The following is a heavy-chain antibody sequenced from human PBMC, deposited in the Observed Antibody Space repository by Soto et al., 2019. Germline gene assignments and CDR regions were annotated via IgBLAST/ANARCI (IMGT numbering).Heavy chain of an antibody. V-gene: IGHV3-48*01. CDR3: ARWSYDSSGYYKGALDY. CDR1: GFTFSTYS. CDR2: ISSSSSTI. Sequence: EVQLVESGGGLVQPGGSLRLSCAASGFTFSTYSMNWVLQAPGKGLEWVSYISSSSSTIYYADSVKGRFTISRDNAKNSLYLQMNSLRAEDTAVYYCARWSYDSSGYYKGALDYWGQGTLVTVSS. J-gene: IGHJ4*02. D-gene: IGHD3-22*01.